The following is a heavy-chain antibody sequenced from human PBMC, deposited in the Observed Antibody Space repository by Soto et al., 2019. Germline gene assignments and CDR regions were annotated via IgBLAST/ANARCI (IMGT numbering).Heavy chain of an antibody. D-gene: IGHD3-22*01. J-gene: IGHJ4*02. CDR1: GGSFSGYY. CDR3: ARGSSRDYYDSSGYRPFDY. Sequence: QVQLQQWGAGLLKPSETLSLTCAVYGGSFSGYYWSWIRQPPGKGLEWIGEINHSGSTNYNPSLKSRVTISVDTSKNQFSLKLSSVTAADTAVYYCARGSSRDYYDSSGYRPFDYWGQGTLVTVSS. V-gene: IGHV4-34*01. CDR2: INHSGST.